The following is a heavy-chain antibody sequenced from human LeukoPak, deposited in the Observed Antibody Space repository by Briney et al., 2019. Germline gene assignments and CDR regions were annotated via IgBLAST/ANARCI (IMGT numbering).Heavy chain of an antibody. CDR3: ARGVYYYYHMDV. J-gene: IGHJ6*03. CDR1: GGSMNNYY. V-gene: IGHV4-4*07. CDR2: MFTNGAS. Sequence: SETLSLTCRVSGGSMNNYYWSWIRQPAGRGLQWIGRMFTNGASNYSPSLKSRVTMAVDTSKNQVSLTLNSATAADTAVYYCARGVYYYYHMDVWGKGTTVTVSS.